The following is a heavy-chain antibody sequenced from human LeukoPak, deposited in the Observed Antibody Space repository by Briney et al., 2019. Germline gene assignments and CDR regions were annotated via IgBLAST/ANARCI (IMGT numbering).Heavy chain of an antibody. V-gene: IGHV3-11*04. J-gene: IGHJ4*02. D-gene: IGHD6-19*01. CDR2: ISSSGSTI. Sequence: ETGGSLRLSCAASGFTFSDYYMSWIRQAPGKGLEWVSYISSSGSTIYYADSVKGRFTISRDNAKNSLYLQMNSLGAEDTAVYYCARGASSSGWSYFDYWGQGTLVTVSS. CDR3: ARGASSSGWSYFDY. CDR1: GFTFSDYY.